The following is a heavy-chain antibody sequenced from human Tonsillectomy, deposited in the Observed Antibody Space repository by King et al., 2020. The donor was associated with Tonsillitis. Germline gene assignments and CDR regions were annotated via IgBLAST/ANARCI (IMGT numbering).Heavy chain of an antibody. J-gene: IGHJ4*02. D-gene: IGHD3-16*01. V-gene: IGHV3-30*18. CDR2: ISYDGSKM. CDR3: AKDAVYYDYLWGTFHY. CDR1: GFIFSHYA. Sequence: VQLVESGGGVVQPGRSLRLSCAVSGFIFSHYAMHWVRQAPGKGLEWVSTISYDGSKMHYADSAKGRFTISRDNSKNTLFLQMNSLRSEDTAVYYCAKDAVYYDYLWGTFHYWGQGILVTVSS.